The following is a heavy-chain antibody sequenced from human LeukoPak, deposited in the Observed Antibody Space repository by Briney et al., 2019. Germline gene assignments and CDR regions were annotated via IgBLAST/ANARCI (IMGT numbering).Heavy chain of an antibody. Sequence: GGSLRLSCAASGFTFSSYGMHWVRQAPGKGLEWVAVIWYDGSNKYYADSVKSRFTISRDNSKNTLYLQMNSLRAEDTAVYYCARAGNIAVALSMVDYWGQGTLVTVSS. CDR3: ARAGNIAVALSMVDY. J-gene: IGHJ4*02. V-gene: IGHV3-33*01. CDR2: IWYDGSNK. CDR1: GFTFSSYG. D-gene: IGHD6-19*01.